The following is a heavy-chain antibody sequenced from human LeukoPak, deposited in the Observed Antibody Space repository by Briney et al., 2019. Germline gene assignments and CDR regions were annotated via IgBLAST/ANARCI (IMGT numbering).Heavy chain of an antibody. D-gene: IGHD2-2*01. CDR2: INPSGGST. J-gene: IGHJ4*02. Sequence: ASVKVSCKASGYTFTSYYMHWVRQAPGQGLEWMGIINPSGGSTSYAQKFQGSVTMTRDMSTSTVYMELSSLRSEDTAVYYCASGYCSSTSCYSAFDYWGQGTLVTVSS. V-gene: IGHV1-46*01. CDR1: GYTFTSYY. CDR3: ASGYCSSTSCYSAFDY.